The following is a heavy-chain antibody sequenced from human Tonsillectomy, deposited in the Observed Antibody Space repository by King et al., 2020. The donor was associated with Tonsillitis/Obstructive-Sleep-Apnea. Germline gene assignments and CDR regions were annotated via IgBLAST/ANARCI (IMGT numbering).Heavy chain of an antibody. V-gene: IGHV4-31*03. CDR1: GGSISSGAYY. J-gene: IGHJ5*02. D-gene: IGHD2-2*01. CDR3: ARGGDMVVLPAAISPNWFDP. Sequence: VQLQESGPGLVKPSQTLSLTCTVSGGSISSGAYYWSWIRQHPGKGLEWIGYIYYRGSTYYNPSLKSRVTISVDTSKNQFSLKLSSVTAADTAVYYCARGGDMVVLPAAISPNWFDPWGQGTLVTVSS. CDR2: IYYRGST.